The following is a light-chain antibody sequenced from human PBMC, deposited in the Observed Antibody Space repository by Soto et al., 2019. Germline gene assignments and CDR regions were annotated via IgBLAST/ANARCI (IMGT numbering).Light chain of an antibody. CDR2: AAS. Sequence: DIQMTQSPSSLSASVGDRVTITCRASESINRHLNWYQQQPGKAPKLLIYAASSLQNGVPSRFCGGGSGTDFTLIITNLQPEDLATYYCQQSDTALSITFGPGTRLAI. J-gene: IGKJ5*01. V-gene: IGKV1-39*01. CDR1: ESINRH. CDR3: QQSDTALSIT.